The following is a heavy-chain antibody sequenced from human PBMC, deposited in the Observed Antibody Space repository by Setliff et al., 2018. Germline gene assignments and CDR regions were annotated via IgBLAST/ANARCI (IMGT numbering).Heavy chain of an antibody. V-gene: IGHV4-59*02. D-gene: IGHD3-10*01. Sequence: PSETLSLTCTASGGSVRSHYWSWIRHSPGRGLEWIGFIFYSGDTKSNPSLKSRVTMSVDTSKNQFSLQLSSVTAADTAVYYRARDRTYYGSGTYTRWFDYWGQGTLVTV. J-gene: IGHJ4*02. CDR1: GGSVRSHY. CDR3: ARDRTYYGSGTYTRWFDY. CDR2: IFYSGDT.